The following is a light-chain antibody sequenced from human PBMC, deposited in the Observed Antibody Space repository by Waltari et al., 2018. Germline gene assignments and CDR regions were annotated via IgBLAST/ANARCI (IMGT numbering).Light chain of an antibody. CDR3: SSYTTRGTWV. CDR2: DVT. Sequence: QSPLTQPASVSGSPGQSITLSCTGAFSDVGAYDYVSWYQQLPGRAPKLLIYDVTHRPSGVSARLSGSKSGNPASLTISGLQPEDEADYYCSSYTTRGTWVFGGGTKLTVL. CDR1: FSDVGAYDY. J-gene: IGLJ3*02. V-gene: IGLV2-14*03.